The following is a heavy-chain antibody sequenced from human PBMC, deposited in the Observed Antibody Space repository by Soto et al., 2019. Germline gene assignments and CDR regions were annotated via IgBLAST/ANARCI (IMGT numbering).Heavy chain of an antibody. CDR2: ISGYNGNT. CDR3: ARVATLIPIFHGLDA. V-gene: IGHV1-18*01. J-gene: IGHJ6*02. Sequence: QVQLVQSGAEVKKPGASVKVSCKASGYNFSKYGITWVRQAPGHGLEWLGWISGYNGNTHFAQRLQGRVNMTADTSTRTAYMEVTSLRPDDTAIYYCARVATLIPIFHGLDAWRQGTTVTVSS. D-gene: IGHD3-3*01. CDR1: GYNFSKYG.